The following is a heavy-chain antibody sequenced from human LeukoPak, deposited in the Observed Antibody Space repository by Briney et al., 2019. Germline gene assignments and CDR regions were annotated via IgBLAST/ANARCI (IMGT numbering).Heavy chain of an antibody. V-gene: IGHV4-59*08. CDR2: FYYSGST. CDR1: GGSISNNY. Sequence: PSEALSLTCTVSGGSISNNYWRWIRQPPGKGLGGSGYFYYSGSTHYNPSLKSRVTISVDTPYNQFSVKLISVTAADTAVYYCPRRAYGSGSFNRYYFDYWGQGTLVAVSS. J-gene: IGHJ4*02. CDR3: PRRAYGSGSFNRYYFDY. D-gene: IGHD3-10*01.